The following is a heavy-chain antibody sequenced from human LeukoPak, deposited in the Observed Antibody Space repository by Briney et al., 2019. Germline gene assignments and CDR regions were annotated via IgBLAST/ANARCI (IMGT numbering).Heavy chain of an antibody. CDR1: GFAFSSYA. Sequence: GGSLRLSCAASGFAFSSYAMHWVRQAPGKGLEWVAVISYDGSNKYYADSVKGRFTISRDNSKNSLYLQMNSLRAEDTAVYYCARAGLLWFGESRMDVWSQGTTVTVSS. CDR3: ARAGLLWFGESRMDV. J-gene: IGHJ6*02. D-gene: IGHD3-10*01. V-gene: IGHV3-30-3*01. CDR2: ISYDGSNK.